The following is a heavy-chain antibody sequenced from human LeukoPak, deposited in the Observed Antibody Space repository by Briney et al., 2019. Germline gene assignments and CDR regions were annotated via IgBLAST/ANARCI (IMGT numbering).Heavy chain of an antibody. CDR1: GFTFSSYA. J-gene: IGHJ4*01. CDR2: ISGSGGST. CDR3: AKDVARSSVAAPDY. V-gene: IGHV3-23*01. D-gene: IGHD6-19*01. Sequence: PGGSLRLSCAASGFTFSSYAMSWVRQAPGKGLEWVSAISGSGGSTYYADSVKGRFTISRDNSKNTLYLQMNSLRAEDTAVYYCAKDVARSSVAAPDYWGHGTLVTVSS.